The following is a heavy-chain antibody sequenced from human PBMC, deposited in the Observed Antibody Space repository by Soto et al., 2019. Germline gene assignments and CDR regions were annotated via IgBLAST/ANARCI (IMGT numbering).Heavy chain of an antibody. CDR3: AAVQGGGATFHF. CDR2: MVVGSGHI. CDR1: GFTLLNFA. J-gene: IGHJ4*02. D-gene: IGHD1-26*01. V-gene: IGHV1-58*02. Sequence: SVKVSCKASGFTLLNFAIQGGGQARGQRLEGRGWMVVGSGHINYAQKFQERLSITRDMSTSTAYMELSSLTLEDTAVYYCAAVQGGGATFHFWGPGTLVTVSS.